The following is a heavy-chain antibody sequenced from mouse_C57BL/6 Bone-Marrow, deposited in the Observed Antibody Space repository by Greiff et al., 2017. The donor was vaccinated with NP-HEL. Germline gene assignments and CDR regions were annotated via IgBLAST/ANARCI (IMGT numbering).Heavy chain of an antibody. CDR1: GFTFTDYY. D-gene: IGHD1-1*01. Sequence: EVMLVESGGGLVQPGGSLSLSCAASGFTFTDYYMSWVRQPPGKALEWLGFIRNKANGYTTEYSASVKGRFTISRDNSQSILYLQMNALRAEDSATYYCARRGSKYYFDYWGPGATLTVSS. V-gene: IGHV7-3*01. CDR3: ARRGSKYYFDY. CDR2: IRNKANGYTT. J-gene: IGHJ2*01.